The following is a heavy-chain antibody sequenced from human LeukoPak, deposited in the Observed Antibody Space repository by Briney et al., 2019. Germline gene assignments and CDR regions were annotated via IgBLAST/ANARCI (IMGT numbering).Heavy chain of an antibody. J-gene: IGHJ6*02. CDR3: ARDNTQDYYDSSGYYYYYYYGMDV. V-gene: IGHV3-66*01. CDR1: GFTVSSNY. CDR2: IYSGGST. Sequence: GGSLRLSCAASGFTVSSNYMSWVRQAPGKGLEWVSVIYSGGSTYYADSVKGRFTISRDNSENTLYLQMNSLRAEDTAVYYCARDNTQDYYDSSGYYYYYYYGMDVWGQGTTVTVSS. D-gene: IGHD3-22*01.